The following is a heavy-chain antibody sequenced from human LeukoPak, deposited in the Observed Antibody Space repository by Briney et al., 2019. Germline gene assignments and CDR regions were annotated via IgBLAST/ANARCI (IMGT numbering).Heavy chain of an antibody. V-gene: IGHV4-38-2*01. CDR1: GYPINNAYY. D-gene: IGHD2-2*01. CDR2: LYHPDST. J-gene: IGHJ6*03. Sequence: PETLSLTCGVSGYPINNAYYWVWIRQPPGKRLEWIGSLYHPDSTYYNPSLKSRVTMSVDTSRNQFSLRLSFVTAADTAVYYCARQYDSYFYYYLDLWGTGTTVTVSS. CDR3: ARQYDSYFYYYLDL.